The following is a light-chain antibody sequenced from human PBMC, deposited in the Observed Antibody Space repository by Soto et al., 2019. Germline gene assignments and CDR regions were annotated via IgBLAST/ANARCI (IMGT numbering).Light chain of an antibody. Sequence: QAVLTQPPSASGTPGQRVTISCSGSSCNIGSNTVNWYQQLPGTAPKLLIYSNNQRPSGVPDRFSASKSGTSASLAISGLQSEDEADYYCAAWDDSLNGVVFGGGTQLTVL. CDR2: SNN. J-gene: IGLJ2*01. V-gene: IGLV1-44*01. CDR1: SCNIGSNT. CDR3: AAWDDSLNGVV.